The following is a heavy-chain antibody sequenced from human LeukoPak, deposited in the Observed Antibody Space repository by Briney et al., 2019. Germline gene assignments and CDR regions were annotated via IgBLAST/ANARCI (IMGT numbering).Heavy chain of an antibody. V-gene: IGHV4-34*01. D-gene: IGHD6-19*01. Sequence: SETLSLTCTVSGGSIISYHWSWIRQPPGKGLEWIGEINHSGSTNYNPSLKSRVTISVDTSKNQFSLKLSSVTAADTAVYYCARGRRIAVMDYWGQGTLVTVSS. CDR1: GGSIISYH. J-gene: IGHJ4*02. CDR3: ARGRRIAVMDY. CDR2: INHSGST.